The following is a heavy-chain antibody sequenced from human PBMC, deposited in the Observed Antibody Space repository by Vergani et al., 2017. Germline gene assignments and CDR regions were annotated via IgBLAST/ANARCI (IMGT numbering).Heavy chain of an antibody. CDR1: GFTFSSYA. V-gene: IGHV3-23*01. CDR3: AKDRYRTRGASYFDC. D-gene: IGHD1-1*01. Sequence: EVQLLESGGGLVQPGGSLRLSCAASGFTFSSYAMSWVRQAPGKGLEWVSAISGSGGSTYYADSVKGRFTISRDHSKNTLYLQMNSLRAEDTAVYYCAKDRYRTRGASYFDCWGQGTLVTVSS. J-gene: IGHJ4*02. CDR2: ISGSGGST.